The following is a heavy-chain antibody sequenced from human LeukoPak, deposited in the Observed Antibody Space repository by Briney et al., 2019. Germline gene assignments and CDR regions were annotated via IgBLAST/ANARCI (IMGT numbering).Heavy chain of an antibody. J-gene: IGHJ4*02. D-gene: IGHD4-17*01. CDR3: ARDYGDYLFDY. CDR2: ISSSGSTI. V-gene: IGHV3-48*03. CDR1: GFTFSSYE. Sequence: PGGSLRLSXAASGFTFSSYEMNWVRQTPGKGLEWLSYISSSGSTIYYADSVKGRFTISRDNAKNSLYLQMNSLRAEDTAVYYCARDYGDYLFDYWGQGTLVTVSS.